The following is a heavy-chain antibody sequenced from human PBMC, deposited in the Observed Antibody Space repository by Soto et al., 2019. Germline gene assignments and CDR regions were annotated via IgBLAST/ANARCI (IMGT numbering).Heavy chain of an antibody. CDR1: GYTLTELS. V-gene: IGHV1-24*01. CDR2: FDPEDGEA. Sequence: ASVKVSCKVSGYTLTELSMHWVRQAPGKGLEWMGGFDPEDGEAIYAQKFQGRVTMTEDTSTDTAYMELSSLRSEDTAVYYCVGAGTYNWFDPWGQGTLVTVSS. CDR3: VGAGTYNWFDP. J-gene: IGHJ5*02. D-gene: IGHD1-26*01.